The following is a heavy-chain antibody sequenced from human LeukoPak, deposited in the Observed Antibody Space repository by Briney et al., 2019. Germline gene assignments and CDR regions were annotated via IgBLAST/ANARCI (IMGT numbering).Heavy chain of an antibody. D-gene: IGHD1-14*01. CDR3: AKDIATGNRLYYFDY. CDR1: GLTFDDYA. Sequence: GGSLRLSCAASGLTFDDYAMHWVRHAPGKGLEWVSGISWNSGSIGYADSVKGRFTISRDNAKNSLYLQMNSLRAEDTALYYCAKDIATGNRLYYFDYWGQGTLVTVSS. V-gene: IGHV3-9*01. CDR2: ISWNSGSI. J-gene: IGHJ4*02.